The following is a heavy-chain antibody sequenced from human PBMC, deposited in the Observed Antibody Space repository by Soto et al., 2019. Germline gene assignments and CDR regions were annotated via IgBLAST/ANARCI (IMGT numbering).Heavy chain of an antibody. Sequence: QVQLVESGGGVVQPGRSLRLSCAAAGFTFSRDAMHWVRQAPGKGLERVAVITYDGLDKFKWYAESVEGRVTISRDNSKSMLYLQMNRLILEEPAVYYCVKDRGGRWAFDSWCQGTLVSVSS. V-gene: IGHV3-30*04. CDR1: GFTFSRDA. CDR3: VKDRGGRWAFDS. J-gene: IGHJ4*02. CDR2: ITYDGLDKFK. D-gene: IGHD6-13*01.